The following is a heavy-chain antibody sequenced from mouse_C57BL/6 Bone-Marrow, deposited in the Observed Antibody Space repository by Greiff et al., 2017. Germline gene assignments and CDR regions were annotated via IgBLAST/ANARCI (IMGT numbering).Heavy chain of an antibody. J-gene: IGHJ4*01. Sequence: EVHLVESGGGLVQPGGSLKLSCAASGFTFSDYYMYWVRQTPEKRLEWVAYISNGGGSTYYPDTVKGRFTISRDNAKNTLYLQMSRLKSEDTAMYYCARITTVVATDAMDYWGQGTSVTVSS. V-gene: IGHV5-12*01. CDR1: GFTFSDYY. CDR3: ARITTVVATDAMDY. CDR2: ISNGGGST. D-gene: IGHD1-1*01.